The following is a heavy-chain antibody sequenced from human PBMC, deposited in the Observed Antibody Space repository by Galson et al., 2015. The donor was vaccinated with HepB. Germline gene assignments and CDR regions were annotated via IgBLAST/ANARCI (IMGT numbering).Heavy chain of an antibody. CDR3: ARDRDDYGDLTTAEAFDY. D-gene: IGHD4-17*01. CDR2: ISYDGSNK. V-gene: IGHV3-30-3*01. CDR1: GFTFSSYA. Sequence: SLRLSCAASGFTFSSYAMHWVRQAPGKGLEWVAVISYDGSNKYYADSVKGRFTISRDNSKNTLYLQMNSLRAEDTAVYYCARDRDDYGDLTTAEAFDYWGQGTLATVSS. J-gene: IGHJ4*02.